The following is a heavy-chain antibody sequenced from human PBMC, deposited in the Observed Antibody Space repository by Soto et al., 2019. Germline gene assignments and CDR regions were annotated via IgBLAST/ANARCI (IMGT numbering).Heavy chain of an antibody. CDR3: AHRPGAYYDSSGYHDWFDP. CDR1: GFSLSTSGVG. Sequence: QITLKESGPTLVKPTQTLTLTCTFSGFSLSTSGVGVGWIRQPPGKALEWLALIYWDDDKRYSPSLKSRLTITKDTSKNQVVLTMTNMDPVDTATYYCAHRPGAYYDSSGYHDWFDPWGQGTLVTVSS. J-gene: IGHJ5*02. V-gene: IGHV2-5*02. CDR2: IYWDDDK. D-gene: IGHD3-22*01.